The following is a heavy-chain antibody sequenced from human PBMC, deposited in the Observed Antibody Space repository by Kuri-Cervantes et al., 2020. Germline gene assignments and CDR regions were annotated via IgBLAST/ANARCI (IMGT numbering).Heavy chain of an antibody. J-gene: IGHJ4*02. V-gene: IGHV3-23*01. CDR1: GFTFSSYA. CDR3: ATVAAAGTLFDY. CDR2: ISGSGGST. Sequence: GESLKISCAASGFTFSSYAMSWVRQAPGKGLEWVSAISGSGGSTYYADSVKGRFTISRDNSKNTLYLQMNSLRAEDTAVYYCATVAAAGTLFDYWGQGTLVTVSS. D-gene: IGHD6-13*01.